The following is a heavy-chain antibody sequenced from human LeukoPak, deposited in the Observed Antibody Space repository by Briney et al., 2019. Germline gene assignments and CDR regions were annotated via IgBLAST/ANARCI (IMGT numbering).Heavy chain of an antibody. D-gene: IGHD3-22*01. Sequence: GGSLRLSCAASGFTFSSYSMNWVRQAPGKGLEWVSSISSSVNYIYYADSVKGRFTISRDNAKNSLYLQMNSLRAEDTAVYYCARDGAYYYDSSGYLDYWGQGTLVTVSS. V-gene: IGHV3-21*01. CDR3: ARDGAYYYDSSGYLDY. J-gene: IGHJ4*02. CDR2: ISSSVNYI. CDR1: GFTFSSYS.